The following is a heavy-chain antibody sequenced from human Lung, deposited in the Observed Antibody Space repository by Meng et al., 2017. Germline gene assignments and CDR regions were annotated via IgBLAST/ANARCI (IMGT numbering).Heavy chain of an antibody. Sequence: SETLSLTCTVSEGSISSGAYFWSWIRQDPGKGLEWIGYIYYSGSTNYNPSLKSLVTISLDTSKSQFYLKLSSVTAADTAVYYCAKGAITMVRGVIAFGAFDIWGQGTMVTVSS. D-gene: IGHD3-10*01. CDR1: EGSISSGAYF. J-gene: IGHJ3*02. CDR2: IYYSGST. V-gene: IGHV4-31*01. CDR3: AKGAITMVRGVIAFGAFDI.